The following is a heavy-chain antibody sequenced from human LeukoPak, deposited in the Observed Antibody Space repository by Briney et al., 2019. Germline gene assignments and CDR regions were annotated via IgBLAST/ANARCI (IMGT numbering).Heavy chain of an antibody. CDR2: ITSSSSTI. V-gene: IGHV3-48*02. J-gene: IGHJ4*02. CDR3: ATLHEH. CDR1: GFTLSGFS. Sequence: GGSLRLSCAASGFTLSGFSTNWVRQAPGKGLEWVSFITSSSSTITYADSVRGRFTISRDNAKNSLYLQMNGLRDEDTAEYYCATLHEHWGQGTLVTVSS.